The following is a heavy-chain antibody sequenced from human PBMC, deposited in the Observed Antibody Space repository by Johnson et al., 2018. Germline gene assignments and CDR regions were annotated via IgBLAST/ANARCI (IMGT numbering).Heavy chain of an antibody. CDR1: GFTFSNYD. CDR3: ARDLYWRGDYCYSAGPMDH. J-gene: IGHJ4*02. Sequence: VQLVESGGGLVQPGGSLRLSCRTSGFTFSNYDMIWVRQAPGKGLEWVSYISSSGATIYYADSVKGRFTISRDNAKNSLYLQMSSLRAGDTAVYYCARDLYWRGDYCYSAGPMDHGGQGTLVTVSS. V-gene: IGHV3-48*01. D-gene: IGHD2-21*02. CDR2: ISSSGATI.